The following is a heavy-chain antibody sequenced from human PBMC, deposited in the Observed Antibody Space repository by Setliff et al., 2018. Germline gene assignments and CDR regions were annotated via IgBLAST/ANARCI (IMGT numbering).Heavy chain of an antibody. CDR1: GFTFDDYV. Sequence: GESLKISCAASGFTFDDYVMSWVRQAPGKGLEWVSSISSRSSNIYYADSVKGRFTISRDNAKNSLYLQMNSLRAEDTAVYYCARTYCSDTSCYDYYYYMDVWGKGTTVTVSS. J-gene: IGHJ6*03. CDR3: ARTYCSDTSCYDYYYYMDV. CDR2: ISSRSSNI. V-gene: IGHV3-21*01. D-gene: IGHD2-2*01.